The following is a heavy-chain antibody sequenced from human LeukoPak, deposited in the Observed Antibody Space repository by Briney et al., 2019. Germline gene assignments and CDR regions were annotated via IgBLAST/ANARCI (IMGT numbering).Heavy chain of an antibody. D-gene: IGHD2-2*01. Sequence: ASVKVSCKASGYTFTGYYMHWVRQAPGQGLEWMGWINPKSGGINYAQKFQGRVTMTRDTSISTAYMEVSRLRSDDTAVYYCARISCSTICYDAFDIWGQGTMVTVSS. CDR1: GYTFTGYY. CDR3: ARISCSTICYDAFDI. CDR2: INPKSGGI. V-gene: IGHV1-2*02. J-gene: IGHJ3*02.